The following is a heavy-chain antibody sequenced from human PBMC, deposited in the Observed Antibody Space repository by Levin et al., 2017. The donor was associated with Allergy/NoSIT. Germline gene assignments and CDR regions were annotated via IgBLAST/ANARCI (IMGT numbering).Heavy chain of an antibody. Sequence: PGGSLRLSCAASGFTFSSYAMSWVRQAPGKGLEWVSVISGSGGSTYYADSVKGRFTISRDNSKNTLYLQMNSLRADDTAVYYCAKGAYSSSWTYFDYWGQGTLVTVSS. V-gene: IGHV3-23*01. CDR1: GFTFSSYA. CDR3: AKGAYSSSWTYFDY. D-gene: IGHD6-13*01. J-gene: IGHJ4*02. CDR2: ISGSGGST.